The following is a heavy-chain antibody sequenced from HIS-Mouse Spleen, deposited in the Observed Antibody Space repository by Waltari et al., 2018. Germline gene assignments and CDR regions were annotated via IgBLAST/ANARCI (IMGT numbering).Heavy chain of an antibody. J-gene: IGHJ4*02. CDR3: ARGYSNYVPYFDY. CDR2: IGTAGDT. CDR1: ACTFSRSD. V-gene: IGHV3-13*01. D-gene: IGHD4-4*01. Sequence: EVQLVESGGGVVQPGGSLRLSCAASACTFSRSDIHWFRQATGKGLEWVSAIGTAGDTYYPGSVKGRFTISRENAKNSLYLQMNSLRAGDTAVYYCARGYSNYVPYFDYWGQGTLVTVSS.